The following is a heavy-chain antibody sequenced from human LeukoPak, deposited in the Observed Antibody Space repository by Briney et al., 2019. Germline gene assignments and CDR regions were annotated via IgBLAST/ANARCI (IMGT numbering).Heavy chain of an antibody. D-gene: IGHD3-10*01. Sequence: PGGSLRLSCAASGFRFSAYWMHWVRQAPGKGLVWVSRIYNDGSTTTYADSVKGRFTISRDNAKNTLYLQMNSLRAEDTAVYYCARNMVRGYEDAFDIWGQGTMVTVSS. J-gene: IGHJ3*02. V-gene: IGHV3-74*01. CDR1: GFRFSAYW. CDR2: IYNDGSTT. CDR3: ARNMVRGYEDAFDI.